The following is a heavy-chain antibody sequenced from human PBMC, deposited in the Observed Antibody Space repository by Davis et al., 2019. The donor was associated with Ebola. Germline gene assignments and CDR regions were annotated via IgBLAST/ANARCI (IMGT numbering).Heavy chain of an antibody. D-gene: IGHD5-18*01. J-gene: IGHJ4*02. CDR2: INHSGST. CDR3: ARGPYPPAMD. V-gene: IGHV4-34*01. CDR1: GGSFSGYY. Sequence: SETLSLTCAVYGGSFSGYYWSWIRQPPGKGLEWIGEINHSGSTNYNPSLKSRVTISVDTSKNQFSLKLSSVTAADTAVYYCARGPYPPAMDWGQGTLVTVSS.